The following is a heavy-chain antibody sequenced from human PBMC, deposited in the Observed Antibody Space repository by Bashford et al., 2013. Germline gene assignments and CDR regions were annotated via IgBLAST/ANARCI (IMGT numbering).Heavy chain of an antibody. Sequence: GSLRPLLCSSGFILIFAMSGPPGYRGKGWMGSLLLVGSMAAHTTQTTVRGRFTISRDNSKYTLYLQMNSLRAEDTAVYYCAKDRDDYGDPDAFNIWGQGTMVTVSS. CDR1: GFILIFA. D-gene: IGHD4-17*01. J-gene: IGHJ3*02. CDR3: AKDRDDYGDPDAFNI. CDR2: LVGSMAA. V-gene: IGHV3-23*01.